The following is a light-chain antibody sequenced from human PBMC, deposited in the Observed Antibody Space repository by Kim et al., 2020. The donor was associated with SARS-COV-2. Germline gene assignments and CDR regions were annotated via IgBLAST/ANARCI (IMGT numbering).Light chain of an antibody. CDR3: QAWDSSTAGVV. V-gene: IGLV3-1*01. CDR2: QDS. CDR1: KLGDKY. Sequence: SYELTQPPSVSVSPGQIASITCSGDKLGDKYACWYQQKPGQSPVLVIYQDSKRPSGIPERFSGSNSGNTATLTISGTQAMDEADYYCQAWDSSTAGVVFG. J-gene: IGLJ2*01.